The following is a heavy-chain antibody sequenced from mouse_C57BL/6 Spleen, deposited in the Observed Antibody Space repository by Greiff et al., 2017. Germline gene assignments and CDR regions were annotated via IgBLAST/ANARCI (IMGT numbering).Heavy chain of an antibody. J-gene: IGHJ1*03. Sequence: EVKLMESGGGLVKPGGSLKLSCAASGFTFSDYGMHWVRQAPEKGLEWVADISSGSSTIYYADTVKGRFTISRDNAKNTLFLQMTSLRSEDTAMYYCARGDYDDWYFDVWGTGTTVTVSS. CDR2: ISSGSSTI. CDR3: ARGDYDDWYFDV. D-gene: IGHD2-4*01. V-gene: IGHV5-17*01. CDR1: GFTFSDYG.